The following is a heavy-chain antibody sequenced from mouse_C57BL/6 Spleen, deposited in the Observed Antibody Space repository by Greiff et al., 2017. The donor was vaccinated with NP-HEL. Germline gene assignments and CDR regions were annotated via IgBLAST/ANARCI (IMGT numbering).Heavy chain of an antibody. CDR2: IYPGDGDT. J-gene: IGHJ2*01. D-gene: IGHD1-1*02. CDR1: GYAFSSSW. V-gene: IGHV1-82*01. CDR3: ARFYGHYFDY. Sequence: VQLQQSGPELVKPGASVKISCKASGYAFSSSWMNWVKQRPGKGLEWIGRIYPGDGDTNYNGKFKGKATLTADKSSSTAYMQLSSLTSEDSAVYFCARFYGHYFDYWGQGTTLTVSS.